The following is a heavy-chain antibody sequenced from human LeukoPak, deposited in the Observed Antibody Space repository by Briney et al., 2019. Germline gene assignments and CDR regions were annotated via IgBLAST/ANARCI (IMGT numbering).Heavy chain of an antibody. D-gene: IGHD4-17*01. J-gene: IGHJ6*03. V-gene: IGHV4-59*01. CDR3: ATTTVTTHYYYYMDV. CDR2: IYYSGST. Sequence: PSETLSLTCTVSGGSISSYYWSWIRQPPGKGLERIGYIYYSGSTNYNPSLKSRVTISVDTSKNQFSLKLSSVTAADTAVYYCATTTVTTHYYYYMDVWGKGTTVTVSS. CDR1: GGSISSYY.